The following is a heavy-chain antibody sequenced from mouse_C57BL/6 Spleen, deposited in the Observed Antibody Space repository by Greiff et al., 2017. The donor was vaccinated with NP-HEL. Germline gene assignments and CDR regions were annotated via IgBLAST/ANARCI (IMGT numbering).Heavy chain of an antibody. J-gene: IGHJ2*01. D-gene: IGHD2-1*01. CDR3: TVYYGNYDYFDY. CDR2: IRLKSDNYAT. Sequence: EVKLEESGGGLVQPGGSMKLSCVASGFTFSNYWMNWVRQSPEKGLEWVAQIRLKSDNYATHYAESVKGRFTISRDDSKSSVYLQMNNLRAEDTGIYYCTVYYGNYDYFDYWGQGTTLTVSS. V-gene: IGHV6-3*01. CDR1: GFTFSNYW.